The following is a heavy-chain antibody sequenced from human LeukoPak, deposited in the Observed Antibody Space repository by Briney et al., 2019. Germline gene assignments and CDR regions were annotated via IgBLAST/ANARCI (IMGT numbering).Heavy chain of an antibody. J-gene: IGHJ5*02. CDR2: INPSGRST. CDR3: ARDSVELERRNWFDP. Sequence: ASVKVSCKASPYTFNKYYIHWVRQAPGQGPEWVGVINPSGRSTSYAQQFRGRVTMTRDTCTSTVYMDLSGLRSEDTAVYYCARDSVELERRNWFDPWGQGTLVTVSS. V-gene: IGHV1-46*02. D-gene: IGHD1-1*01. CDR1: PYTFNKYY.